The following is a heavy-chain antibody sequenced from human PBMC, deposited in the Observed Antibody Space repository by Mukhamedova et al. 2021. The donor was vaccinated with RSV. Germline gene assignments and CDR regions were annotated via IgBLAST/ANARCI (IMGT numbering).Heavy chain of an antibody. V-gene: IGHV4-34*01. D-gene: IGHD3-22*01. Sequence: GEINHSGSTNYNPSLKSRVPISVDTSKNQFSLKLSSVTAADTAVYYCARARDSSGYYYAPYYFDYWGQGTLVTVSS. J-gene: IGHJ4*02. CDR2: INHSGST. CDR3: ARARDSSGYYYAPYYFDY.